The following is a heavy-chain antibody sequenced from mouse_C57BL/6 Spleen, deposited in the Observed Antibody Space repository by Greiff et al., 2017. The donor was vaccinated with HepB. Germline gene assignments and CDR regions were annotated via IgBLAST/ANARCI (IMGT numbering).Heavy chain of an antibody. CDR2: INPSTGGT. CDR3: ARGGVARWYFDV. Sequence: EVKLQQSGPELVKPGASVKISCKASGYSFTGYYMNWVKQSPEKSLEWIGEINPSTGGTTYNQKFKAKATLTVDKSSSTAYMQLKSLTSEDSAVYYCARGGVARWYFDVWGTGTTVTVSS. D-gene: IGHD1-1*02. CDR1: GYSFTGYY. V-gene: IGHV1-42*01. J-gene: IGHJ1*03.